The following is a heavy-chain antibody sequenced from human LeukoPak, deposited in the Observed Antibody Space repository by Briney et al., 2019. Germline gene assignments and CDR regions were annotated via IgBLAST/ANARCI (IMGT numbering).Heavy chain of an antibody. CDR3: AKTFLTAYDTYFYYYGLDV. Sequence: GAPVKVSCKASGDTFSSYVISWVRQAPGQGLEWMGGINPVFGTAHYAQKFQDRVTITADESTSTAYMELSSLRSEDTAVYYCAKTFLTAYDTYFYYYGLDVWGQGTPVTVSS. V-gene: IGHV1-69*13. CDR2: INPVFGTA. J-gene: IGHJ6*02. D-gene: IGHD3-9*01. CDR1: GDTFSSYV.